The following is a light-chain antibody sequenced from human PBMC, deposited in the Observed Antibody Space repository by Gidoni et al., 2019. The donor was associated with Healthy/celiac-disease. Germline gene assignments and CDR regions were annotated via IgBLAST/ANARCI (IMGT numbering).Light chain of an antibody. J-gene: IGKJ3*01. Sequence: DIQMTQSPSSLSASVGDRVTIPCRASQRISSYLNWYQQKPGKAPKLLIYAASSLQSGVPSRFSGSGYGTDFTLTISSLQPEDFATYYCQQSYSTLFTCGPGTKVDIK. V-gene: IGKV1-39*01. CDR3: QQSYSTLFT. CDR1: QRISSY. CDR2: AAS.